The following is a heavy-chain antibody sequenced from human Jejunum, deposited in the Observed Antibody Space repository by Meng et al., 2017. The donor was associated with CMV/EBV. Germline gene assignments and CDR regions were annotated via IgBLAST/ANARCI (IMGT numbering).Heavy chain of an antibody. CDR1: GGSITTSSYQ. Sequence: QLRLQESGPGLVKPSETLSLTCAVSGGSITTSSYQWGWIRQPPGKGLEWIASILNTGDTYYKSSPRSRLTISIDTSKNQISLKMTSVTDADTALYFCARVRGNGFDPWGQGTLVTVSS. V-gene: IGHV4-39*02. CDR2: ILNTGDT. J-gene: IGHJ5*02. CDR3: ARVRGNGFDP. D-gene: IGHD3-10*01.